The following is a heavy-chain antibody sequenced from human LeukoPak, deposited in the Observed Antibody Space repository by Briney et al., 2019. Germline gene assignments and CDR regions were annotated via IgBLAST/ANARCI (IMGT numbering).Heavy chain of an antibody. V-gene: IGHV4-4*07. D-gene: IGHD6-19*01. J-gene: IGHJ3*02. CDR2: VYTSGTT. Sequence: SETLSLTCIVSGGSVSSYYWSWIRQPAGKGLEWIGRVYTSGTTYYNPSLRSRVTVSVDTSTNQFSLKMTSMTAADTAVYYCATSGSGWSTKKDALDIWGQGTMVTVSS. CDR1: GGSVSSYY. CDR3: ATSGSGWSTKKDALDI.